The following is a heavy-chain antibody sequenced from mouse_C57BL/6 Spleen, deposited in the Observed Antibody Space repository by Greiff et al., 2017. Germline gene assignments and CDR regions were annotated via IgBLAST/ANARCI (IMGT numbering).Heavy chain of an antibody. Sequence: DVHLVESEGGLVQPGSSMKLSCTASGFTFSDYYMAWVRQVPEKGLEWVANINYDGSSTYYLDSLKSRFIISRDNAKNILYLQMSSLKSEDTATYYCAREGAYYGSSYDAMDYWGQGTSVTVSS. CDR2: INYDGSST. D-gene: IGHD1-1*01. J-gene: IGHJ4*01. CDR1: GFTFSDYY. CDR3: AREGAYYGSSYDAMDY. V-gene: IGHV5-16*01.